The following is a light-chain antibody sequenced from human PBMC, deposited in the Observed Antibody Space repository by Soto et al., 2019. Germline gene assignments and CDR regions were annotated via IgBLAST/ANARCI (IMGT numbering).Light chain of an antibody. J-gene: IGLJ1*01. CDR2: EVS. V-gene: IGLV2-14*01. CDR1: SSDVGGYNY. CDR3: SSYTSSTTPPYV. Sequence: QSVLTQPASVSGSPGQSITISCTGSSSDVGGYNYVSWYQQHPGKAPKVMIYEVSNRPSGISNRFSGSKSGNTASLTISGLQAEDEADYYCSSYTSSTTPPYVFGTGTKLTVL.